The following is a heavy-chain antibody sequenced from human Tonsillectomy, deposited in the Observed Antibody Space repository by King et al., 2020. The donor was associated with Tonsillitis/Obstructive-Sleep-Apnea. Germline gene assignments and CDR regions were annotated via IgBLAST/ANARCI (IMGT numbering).Heavy chain of an antibody. J-gene: IGHJ6*03. Sequence: VQLQQWGAGLLKPSETLSLTCAVYGGSFSGYYWSWIRQPPGKGLEWIGEINHSGSTNYNPSLKSRVTISVDTSKNQFSLKLTSVTAADTAVFYCARRVVPAEGMDVWGKGITVTVSS. D-gene: IGHD2-2*01. CDR3: ARRVVPAEGMDV. CDR2: INHSGST. CDR1: GGSFSGYY. V-gene: IGHV4-34*01.